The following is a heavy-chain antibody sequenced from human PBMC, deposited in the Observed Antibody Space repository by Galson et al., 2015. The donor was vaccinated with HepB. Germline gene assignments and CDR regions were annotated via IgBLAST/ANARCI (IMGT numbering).Heavy chain of an antibody. J-gene: IGHJ4*02. CDR3: ARVRLRQTKQQLVPYFDY. CDR1: GYTFTSYG. CDR2: ISAYNGNT. D-gene: IGHD6-13*01. V-gene: IGHV1-18*01. Sequence: SVKVSCKASGYTFTSYGISWVRQAPGQGLEWMGWISAYNGNTNYAQKLQGRVTMTTDTSTSTAYMELRSLRSDDTAVYYCARVRLRQTKQQLVPYFDYWGQGTLVTVSS.